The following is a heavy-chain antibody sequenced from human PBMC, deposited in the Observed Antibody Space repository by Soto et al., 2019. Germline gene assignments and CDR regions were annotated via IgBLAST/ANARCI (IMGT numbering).Heavy chain of an antibody. CDR3: AKDTLRFLEWLPSDYFDH. CDR1: GVTFSSYG. D-gene: IGHD3-3*01. V-gene: IGHV3-30*18. J-gene: IGHJ4*02. Sequence: GGSLRLSCAASGVTFSSYGMHWVRQAPGKGLERVAVISYDGSNKYYADSVKGRFTISRDNSKNTLYLQMNSLRAEDTAVYYCAKDTLRFLEWLPSDYFDHWGQGTLVTVSS. CDR2: ISYDGSNK.